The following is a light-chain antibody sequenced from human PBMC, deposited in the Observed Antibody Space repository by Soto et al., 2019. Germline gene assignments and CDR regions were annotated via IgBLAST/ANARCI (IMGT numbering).Light chain of an antibody. V-gene: IGKV3-20*01. CDR2: GAS. CDR1: QSVSSSY. CDR3: QQYGSSPRFT. Sequence: EIVLTQSPGTLSLSPGERATLSCRASQSVSSSYLAWYKQKPGEAPRLLIYGASSRATGIPDRFSGSGSGTDFTLTISRREPEDFAVYYCQQYGSSPRFTFGPGTKVDIK. J-gene: IGKJ3*01.